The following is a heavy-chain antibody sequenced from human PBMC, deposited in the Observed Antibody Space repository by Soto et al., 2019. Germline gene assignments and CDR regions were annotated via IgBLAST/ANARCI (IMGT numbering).Heavy chain of an antibody. V-gene: IGHV3-30*03. Sequence: QVHLVESGGGVVQPGRSLRLSCAASEVNFGGDVMHWVRQAPGKGLEWVEVISSDGTTKYYSDSVKGRFIVSRDNSDKTLSLRMDSLRPEDTAVYYCAGGFGAYSRLKSHGMDVGGQGPTVTVSS. CDR2: ISSDGTTK. D-gene: IGHD4-4*01. CDR3: AGGFGAYSRLKSHGMDV. J-gene: IGHJ6*02. CDR1: EVNFGGDV.